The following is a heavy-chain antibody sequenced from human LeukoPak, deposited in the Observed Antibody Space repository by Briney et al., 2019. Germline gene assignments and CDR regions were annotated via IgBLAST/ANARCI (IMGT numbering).Heavy chain of an antibody. CDR3: ATIKRGNIYGYFDF. CDR2: MYDTRST. V-gene: IGHV4-59*11. CDR1: GGSISGHY. J-gene: IGHJ4*02. Sequence: SETLSLTCTVPGGSISGHYWSWIRQPPGKGLEWIGYMYDTRSTKDNPSLKSRVTLSADTSKNQFSLRLSSVTAADTAVYYCATIKRGNIYGYFDFWGQGILVTVSS. D-gene: IGHD5-18*01.